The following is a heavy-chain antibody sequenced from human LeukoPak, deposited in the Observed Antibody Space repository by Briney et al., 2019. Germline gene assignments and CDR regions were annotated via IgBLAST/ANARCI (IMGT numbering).Heavy chain of an antibody. CDR1: GFNFIDYS. V-gene: IGHV3-48*01. CDR2: IGISSGNT. D-gene: IGHD5-12*01. CDR3: ARDHRYAFDN. J-gene: IGHJ4*01. Sequence: GSLRLSCAASGFNFIDYSMNWVRQAPGKGLEWISYIGISSGNTKYADSVKGRFTISRDKARNSLYLQMNSLRVEVTAVYYCARDHRYAFDNWGHGTLVTVSS.